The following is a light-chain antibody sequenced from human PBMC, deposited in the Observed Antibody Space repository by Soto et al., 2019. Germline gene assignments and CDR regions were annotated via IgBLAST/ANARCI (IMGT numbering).Light chain of an antibody. J-gene: IGKJ5*01. CDR1: QDIGNH. CDR2: AAS. V-gene: IGKV1-27*01. CDR3: EMYNIAPLIT. Sequence: DIQMIQSPSSLSAYVGARVTISCRASQDIGNHLAWYQQKPGKVPKVLIHAASTLQSGVPSRFSGSGSGTDFTLTISSLQPEDVATYFCEMYNIAPLITFGQGTRLEMK.